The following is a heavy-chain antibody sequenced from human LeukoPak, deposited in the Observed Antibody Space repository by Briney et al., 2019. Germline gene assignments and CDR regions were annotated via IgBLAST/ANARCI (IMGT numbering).Heavy chain of an antibody. CDR2: INAGNGNT. CDR1: GYTFTSYA. D-gene: IGHD4-17*01. Sequence: ASVKVSCKASGYTFTSYAMHWVRQAPGQRLEWMGWINAGNGNTKYSQKFQGRVTITGDTSASTAYMELSSLRSEDTAVYYCARIGYGDYVGAFDIWGQGTMVTVSS. V-gene: IGHV1-3*01. CDR3: ARIGYGDYVGAFDI. J-gene: IGHJ3*02.